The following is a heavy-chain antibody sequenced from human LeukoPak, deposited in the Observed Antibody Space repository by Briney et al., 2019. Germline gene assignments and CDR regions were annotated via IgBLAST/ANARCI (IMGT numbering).Heavy chain of an antibody. J-gene: IGHJ6*03. V-gene: IGHV1-8*03. D-gene: IGHD6-25*01. CDR1: GYTFNTYD. CDR3: ARLRWSHGYLYYYMDV. Sequence: ASVKVSCKASGYTFNTYDINWVRQATGQGLEWMGWMNPNSGNLAYAQKFLGRVTITRDTSINTAYMELKNLSSEDTAVYFCARLRWSHGYLYYYMDVWGAGTTVTVSS. CDR2: MNPNSGNL.